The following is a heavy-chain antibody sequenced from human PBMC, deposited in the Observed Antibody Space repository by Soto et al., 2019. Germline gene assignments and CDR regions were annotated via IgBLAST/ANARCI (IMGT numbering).Heavy chain of an antibody. J-gene: IGHJ6*02. CDR2: IASCSNYI. CDR1: GFTFSDYN. D-gene: IGHD2-21*01. CDR3: ARNRRIAVEMDV. Sequence: GGSLRLSCVASGFTFSDYNMNWLRQTPGKGLEWVSSIASCSNYIYYADSLKGRFTVSRDNARNSLYLQVDNLRAEDTAVYYCARNRRIAVEMDVWGQGTTVTVSS. V-gene: IGHV3-21*01.